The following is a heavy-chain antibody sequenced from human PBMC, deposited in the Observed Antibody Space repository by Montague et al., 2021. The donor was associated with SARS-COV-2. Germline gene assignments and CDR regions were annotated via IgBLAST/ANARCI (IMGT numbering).Heavy chain of an antibody. D-gene: IGHD3-10*01. V-gene: IGHV4-4*07. Sequence: SETLSLTCTASGGSISSYYWSWIRQPAGKGLEWIGRIYTSGTTNYNPSLKSRVTMSVDTSKNQFSLKLSSVTAADTAVYYCAGGSEIINFYHSGMDVWGQGTTVTVSS. J-gene: IGHJ6*02. CDR1: GGSISSYY. CDR2: IYTSGTT. CDR3: AGGSEIINFYHSGMDV.